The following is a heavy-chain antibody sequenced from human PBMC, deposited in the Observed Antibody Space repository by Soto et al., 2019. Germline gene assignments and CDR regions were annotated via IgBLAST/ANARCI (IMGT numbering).Heavy chain of an antibody. CDR2: ISYDGSNK. Sequence: QVQLVESGGGVVQPGRSLRLSCAASGFTFSSYAMHWVRQVPGKGLEWVAVISYDGSNKYYADSVKGRFTISRDNSKNTLYLQMNSLRAEVMAVYYCARPMWRDDYNWGYFGLWRRGTLVTVSS. D-gene: IGHD4-4*01. CDR3: ARPMWRDDYNWGYFGL. J-gene: IGHJ2*01. CDR1: GFTFSSYA. V-gene: IGHV3-30-3*01.